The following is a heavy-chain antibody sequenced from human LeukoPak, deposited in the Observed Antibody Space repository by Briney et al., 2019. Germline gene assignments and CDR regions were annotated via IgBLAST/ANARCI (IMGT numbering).Heavy chain of an antibody. CDR1: GFTFSNAW. Sequence: GGSLRLSCAAYGFTFSNAWMSWVRQAPGKGLEWVGRVKSKTNGGTIDYAAPVEGRFTISRDDSKNTLYLQMNSLKTEDTAVYYCTKFDYAAFEYWGQGALVTVSS. CDR3: TKFDYAAFEY. CDR2: VKSKTNGGTI. D-gene: IGHD4-17*01. V-gene: IGHV3-15*01. J-gene: IGHJ4*02.